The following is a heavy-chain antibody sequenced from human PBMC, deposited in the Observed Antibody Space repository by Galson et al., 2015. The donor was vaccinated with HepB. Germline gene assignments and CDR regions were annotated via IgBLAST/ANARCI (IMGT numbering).Heavy chain of an antibody. Sequence: SLRLSCAASGFTFSSYAMHWVRQAPGKGLEYVSAISSNGGSTYYADSVKGRFTISRDNSKNTLYLQMSSLRAEDTAVYYCVKAECSSTSCYFYYYYYYYMDVWGKGTTVTVSS. CDR2: ISSNGGST. CDR3: VKAECSSTSCYFYYYYYYYMDV. D-gene: IGHD2-2*01. CDR1: GFTFSSYA. V-gene: IGHV3-64D*06. J-gene: IGHJ6*03.